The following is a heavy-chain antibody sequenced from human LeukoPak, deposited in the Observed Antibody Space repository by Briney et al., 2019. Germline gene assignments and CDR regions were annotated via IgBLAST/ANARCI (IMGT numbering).Heavy chain of an antibody. J-gene: IGHJ3*02. CDR2: INPNSGGT. CDR3: ARGRYDSSGYQRAFDI. Sequence: ASVKVSCKASGYTFTGYYMHWVRQAPGQGLEWTGRINPNSGGTNYAQKFQGRVTMTRDTSISTAYMELSRLRSDDTAVYYCARGRYDSSGYQRAFDIWGQGTMVTVSS. V-gene: IGHV1-2*06. D-gene: IGHD3-22*01. CDR1: GYTFTGYY.